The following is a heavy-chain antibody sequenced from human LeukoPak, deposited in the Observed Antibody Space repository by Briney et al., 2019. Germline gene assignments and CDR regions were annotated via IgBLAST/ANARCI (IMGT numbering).Heavy chain of an antibody. Sequence: PGGSLRLSCEASGFTFSSYWMHWVRQAPGKGLVWVSRISEDGSSTYYADSVKGRFTISRDNAKNTLYLQMNSLRAEDTAVYYCARDEVGVGATHDYWGQGTLVTVS. J-gene: IGHJ4*02. V-gene: IGHV3-74*01. CDR1: GFTFSSYW. CDR3: ARDEVGVGATHDY. D-gene: IGHD1-26*01. CDR2: ISEDGSST.